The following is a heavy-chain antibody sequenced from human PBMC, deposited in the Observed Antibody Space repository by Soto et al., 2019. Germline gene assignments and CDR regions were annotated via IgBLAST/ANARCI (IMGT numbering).Heavy chain of an antibody. CDR1: GVTSSSYW. D-gene: IGHD3-10*01. CDR2: INSDGSST. CDR3: ARVVQERLLWFGELLSNPDYYYYYYYMDV. J-gene: IGHJ6*03. V-gene: IGHV3-74*01. Sequence: RHSCGVAGVTSSSYWRHCVSQEPGKGLVWVSRINSDGSSTSYADSVKGRFTISRDNAKNTLYLQMNSLRAEDTAVYYCARVVQERLLWFGELLSNPDYYYYYYYMDVWGKGTTVTVSS.